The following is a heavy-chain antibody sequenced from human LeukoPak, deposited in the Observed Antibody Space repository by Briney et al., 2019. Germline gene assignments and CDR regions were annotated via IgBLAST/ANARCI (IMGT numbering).Heavy chain of an antibody. J-gene: IGHJ6*03. CDR1: GGSISSSSYY. CDR2: IYYSGST. V-gene: IGHV4-39*07. D-gene: IGHD3-10*01. Sequence: PSETLSLTCTVSGGSISSSSYYWGWIRQPPGKGLEWIGSIYYSGSTYYNPSLKSRVTISVDTSKNQFSLKLSSVTAADTAVYYCARVLAPLYYYGSGSYYNNHRDVWGKGTTVTVSS. CDR3: ARVLAPLYYYGSGSYYNNHRDV.